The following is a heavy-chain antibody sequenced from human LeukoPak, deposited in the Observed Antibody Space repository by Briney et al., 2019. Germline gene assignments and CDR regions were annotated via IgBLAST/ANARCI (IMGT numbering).Heavy chain of an antibody. V-gene: IGHV4-34*01. J-gene: IGHJ5*02. CDR1: GFTFSSYA. Sequence: GSLRLSCAASGFTFSSYAMSWVRQAPGKGLEWIGEINHSGSTNYNPSLKSRVTISVDTSKNQFSLKLSSVTAADTAVYYCARRAYSSGWYMSGLISWFDPWGQGTLVTVSS. CDR2: INHSGST. CDR3: ARRAYSSGWYMSGLISWFDP. D-gene: IGHD6-19*01.